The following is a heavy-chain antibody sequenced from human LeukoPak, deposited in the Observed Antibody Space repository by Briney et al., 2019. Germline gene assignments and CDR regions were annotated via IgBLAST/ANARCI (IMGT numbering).Heavy chain of an antibody. V-gene: IGHV3-23*01. CDR3: AKEALGYSSVEAFDY. D-gene: IGHD6-13*01. Sequence: GSLSLSCAASGFTFSSYAMIWVRQAPGKGLEWVSAISGSGGSTYYADSVKGRFTISRDNSKNTLYLQMNSLRAEDTAVYYCAKEALGYSSVEAFDYWGQGTLVTVSS. CDR2: ISGSGGST. J-gene: IGHJ4*02. CDR1: GFTFSSYA.